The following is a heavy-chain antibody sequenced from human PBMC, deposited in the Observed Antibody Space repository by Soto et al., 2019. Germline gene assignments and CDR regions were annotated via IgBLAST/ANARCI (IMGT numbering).Heavy chain of an antibody. J-gene: IGHJ4*02. CDR2: IYYSGST. D-gene: IGHD5-18*01. CDR1: GGSISSSSYY. CDR3: ARAESSYGPLDY. Sequence: SETLSLTCTVSGGSISSSSYYWGWIRQPPGKGLEWIGSIYYSGSTYYNPSLKSRVTISVDTSKNQFSLKLSSVTAADTAVYYCARAESSYGPLDYWGQGTLVTVSS. V-gene: IGHV4-39*07.